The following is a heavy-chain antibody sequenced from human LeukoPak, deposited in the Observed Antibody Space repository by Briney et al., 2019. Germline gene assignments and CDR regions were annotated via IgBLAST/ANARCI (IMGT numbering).Heavy chain of an antibody. CDR2: VKNRGDGMAT. CDR1: TFTKAW. J-gene: IGHJ4*02. CDR3: TTEYFGGFEY. D-gene: IGHD3-16*01. Sequence: GGSLRLSCVLSTFTKAWMNWVHQAPGKGLEWVGRVKNRGDGMATDYAAPVKGRFIISRDDSKKTVYLQMDSLKTEDTAVYFCTTEYFGGFEYWGQGTLVTVSS. V-gene: IGHV3-15*07.